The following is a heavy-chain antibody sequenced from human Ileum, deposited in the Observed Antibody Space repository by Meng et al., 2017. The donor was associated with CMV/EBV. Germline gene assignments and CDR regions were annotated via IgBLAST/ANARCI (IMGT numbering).Heavy chain of an antibody. J-gene: IGHJ4*02. CDR1: GFTFSSYV. V-gene: IGHV3-23*01. CDR3: AKPLTTSCNKCYSDY. Sequence: GESLKISCAASGFTFSSYVMSWVRQAPGKGLDWVSGISGGGGTTYYADSVKGRFTISRDNSKNTLYLQMNSLRAEDTAVYYCAKPLTTSCNKCYSDYWGQGTRVNFAS. CDR2: ISGGGGTT. D-gene: IGHD1/OR15-1a*01.